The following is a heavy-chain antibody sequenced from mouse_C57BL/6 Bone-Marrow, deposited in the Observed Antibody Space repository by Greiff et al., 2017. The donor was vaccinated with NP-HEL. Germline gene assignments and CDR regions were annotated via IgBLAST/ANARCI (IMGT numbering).Heavy chain of an antibody. CDR2: IYPRDGST. J-gene: IGHJ3*01. V-gene: IGHV1-78*01. Sequence: VQGVESDAELVKPGASVKISCKVSGYTFTDHTIHWMKQRPEQGLEWIGYIYPRDGSTKYNEKFKGKATLTADKSSSTAYMQLNSLTSEDSAVYFCAREGSYGNYGFAYWGQGTLVTVSA. CDR1: GYTFTDHT. CDR3: AREGSYGNYGFAY. D-gene: IGHD2-1*01.